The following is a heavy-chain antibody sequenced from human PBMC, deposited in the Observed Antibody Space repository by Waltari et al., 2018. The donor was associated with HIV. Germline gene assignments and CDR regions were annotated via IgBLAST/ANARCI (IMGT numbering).Heavy chain of an antibody. CDR2: IYYSGST. CDR1: GGSISSSSYY. Sequence: QLQLQESGPGLVKPSETLSLTCPVSGGSISSSSYYWGWIRQPPGKGLEWIGSIYYSGSTYYNPSLKSRVTISVDTSKNQFSLKLSSVTAADTAVYYCASGPVVGPVIFDYWGQGTLVTVSS. J-gene: IGHJ4*02. CDR3: ASGPVVGPVIFDY. V-gene: IGHV4-39*01. D-gene: IGHD3-22*01.